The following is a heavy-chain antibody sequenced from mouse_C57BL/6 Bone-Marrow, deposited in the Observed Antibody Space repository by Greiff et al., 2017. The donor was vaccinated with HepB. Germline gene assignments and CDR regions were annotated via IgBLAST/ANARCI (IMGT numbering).Heavy chain of an antibody. CDR1: GYTFTDYY. CDR2: INPNNGGT. CDR3: ARRGLLRNYAMDY. Sequence: VQLQQSGPELVKPGASVKISCKASGYTFTDYYMNWVKQSHGKSLEWIGDINPNNGGTSYNQKFKGKATLTVDKSSSTAYMELRSLTSEDSAVYYCARRGLLRNYAMDYWGQGTSVTVSS. V-gene: IGHV1-26*01. D-gene: IGHD2-3*01. J-gene: IGHJ4*01.